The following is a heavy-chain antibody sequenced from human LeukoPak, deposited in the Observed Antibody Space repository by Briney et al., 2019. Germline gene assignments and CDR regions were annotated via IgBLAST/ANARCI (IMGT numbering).Heavy chain of an antibody. CDR1: GGSFSGYY. V-gene: IGHV4-34*03. CDR3: STSHCSSTSCYSLDI. D-gene: IGHD2-2*01. CDR2: INHSGST. J-gene: IGHJ3*02. Sequence: SETLSLTCAVYGGSFSGYYWSWIRQPPGKGLEWIGEINHSGSTNYNPSLKSRVTISVDTSKNQFSLKLSSVTAADTAVYYCSTSHCSSTSCYSLDIWGQGTMVTVSS.